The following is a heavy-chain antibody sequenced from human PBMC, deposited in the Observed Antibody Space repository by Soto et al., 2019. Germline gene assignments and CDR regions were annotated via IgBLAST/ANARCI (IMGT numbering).Heavy chain of an antibody. CDR1: GYSFTSYW. V-gene: IGHV5-51*03. CDR2: IYPGDSDT. J-gene: IGHJ6*03. CDR3: ERSLLMDTNYYYMDV. D-gene: IGHD5-18*01. Sequence: PGEFLKISCKGSGYSFTSYWIGWVRQMPGKGLEWMGIIYPGDSDTRYSPSFQGQVTISADKSISTAYLQWSSLKASDTAMYYCERSLLMDTNYYYMDVWGKGTTVNVSS.